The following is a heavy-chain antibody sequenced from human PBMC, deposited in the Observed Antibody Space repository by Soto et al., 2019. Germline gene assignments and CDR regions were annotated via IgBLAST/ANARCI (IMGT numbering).Heavy chain of an antibody. D-gene: IGHD3-10*01. V-gene: IGHV3-74*01. CDR1: GFTFSSYW. CDR2: INSDGSST. CDR3: ASAGSMVRGALSFYYYYGMDV. Sequence: EVQLVESGGGLVQPGGSLRLSCAASGFTFSSYWMHWVRQAPGKGLVWVSRINSDGSSTSYADSVKGRFTISRDNAKKTRYLQMNSLRAEDTAVYYCASAGSMVRGALSFYYYYGMDVWGQGTTVTVSS. J-gene: IGHJ6*02.